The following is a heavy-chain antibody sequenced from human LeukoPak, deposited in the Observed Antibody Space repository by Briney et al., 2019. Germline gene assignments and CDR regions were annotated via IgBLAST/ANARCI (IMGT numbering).Heavy chain of an antibody. V-gene: IGHV3-23*01. Sequence: GGSLRLSCAASGFTFSSYAMSWVRQAPGKGLEWVSAISVSGGSTYYAGTVKGRFTISRDNSKNTLYVQMNGLRAEDTAVYYCAKMNDLNWFDPWGQGTLVTVSS. CDR3: AKMNDLNWFDP. CDR1: GFTFSSYA. J-gene: IGHJ5*02. D-gene: IGHD1-1*01. CDR2: ISVSGGST.